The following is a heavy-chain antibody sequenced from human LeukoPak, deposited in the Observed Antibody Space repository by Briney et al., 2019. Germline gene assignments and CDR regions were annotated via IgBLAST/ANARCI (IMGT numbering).Heavy chain of an antibody. V-gene: IGHV5-51*01. J-gene: IGHJ4*02. CDR3: ARHRVTGYNDIDY. Sequence: GESLKIFCKGSGYSFTSYWIGWVRQMPGKGLEWMGIIYPSDSDTRYSPSFQGQVTISADKSISTAYLQWSSLKASDTAMYYCARHRVTGYNDIDYWGQGTLVTVSS. CDR2: IYPSDSDT. D-gene: IGHD5-24*01. CDR1: GYSFTSYW.